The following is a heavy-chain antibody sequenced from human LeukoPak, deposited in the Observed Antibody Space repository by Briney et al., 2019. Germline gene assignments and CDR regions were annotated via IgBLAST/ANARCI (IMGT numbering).Heavy chain of an antibody. J-gene: IGHJ4*02. CDR3: AREGGGDYGDYLRY. CDR2: INSDATST. Sequence: GGSLRLSCAASGFTFSSYWMYWVRQAPGKGPVWVSHINSDATSTGYADSVKGRFTISRDNTKNTVYLQMNSLRAEDTAVYYCAREGGGDYGDYLRYWGQGTLVTVSS. D-gene: IGHD4-17*01. V-gene: IGHV3-74*01. CDR1: GFTFSSYW.